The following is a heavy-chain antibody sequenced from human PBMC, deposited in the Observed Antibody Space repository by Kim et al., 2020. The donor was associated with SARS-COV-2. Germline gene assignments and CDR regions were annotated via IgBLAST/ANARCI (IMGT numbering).Heavy chain of an antibody. J-gene: IGHJ4*02. CDR3: ARGGLGYSSGIEGGIDY. CDR1: GYTFTSYA. V-gene: IGHV1-3*01. D-gene: IGHD6-19*01. Sequence: ASVKVSCKASGYTFTSYAMHWVRQAPGQRLEWMGWINAGNGNTKYSQKFQGRVTITRDTSASTAYMELSSLRSEDTAVYYCARGGLGYSSGIEGGIDYWGQGTLVTVSS. CDR2: INAGNGNT.